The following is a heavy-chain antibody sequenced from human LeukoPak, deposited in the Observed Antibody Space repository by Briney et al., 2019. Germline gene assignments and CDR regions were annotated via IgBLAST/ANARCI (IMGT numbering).Heavy chain of an antibody. Sequence: SETLSLTCTVSGGSISSYYWSWIRQPAGKGLEWIGRIYSSGSTNYSPSLKSRVTISVDTSKNQFSLKLSSVTAADTAVYYCAREKHSASYDFWSGPQAMDVWGKGTTVTVSS. J-gene: IGHJ6*04. D-gene: IGHD3-3*01. CDR2: IYSSGST. CDR3: AREKHSASYDFWSGPQAMDV. CDR1: GGSISSYY. V-gene: IGHV4-4*07.